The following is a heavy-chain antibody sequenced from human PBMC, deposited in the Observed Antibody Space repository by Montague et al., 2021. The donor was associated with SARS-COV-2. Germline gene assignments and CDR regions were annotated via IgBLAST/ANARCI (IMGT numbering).Heavy chain of an antibody. CDR1: GGSISSSSHY. Sequence: SETLSLTCTVSGGSISSSSHYWGWIRQPPGKGLEWIGSIYYSGSTYYXXXLKSRVTISVGTSKNQFSLKLSSVTAADTAVYYCARQMGQSSIFGVVIQYYFDYWGQGTLVTVSS. V-gene: IGHV4-39*01. J-gene: IGHJ4*02. D-gene: IGHD3-3*01. CDR3: ARQMGQSSIFGVVIQYYFDY. CDR2: IYYSGST.